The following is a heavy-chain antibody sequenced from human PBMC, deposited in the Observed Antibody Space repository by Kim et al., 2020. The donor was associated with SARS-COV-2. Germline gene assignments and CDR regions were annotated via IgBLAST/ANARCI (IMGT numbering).Heavy chain of an antibody. D-gene: IGHD3-10*01. CDR2: IWYDGSNK. CDR1: GFTFSSYG. J-gene: IGHJ6*02. V-gene: IGHV3-33*06. Sequence: GGSLRLSCAASGFTFSSYGMHWVRQAPGKGLEWVAVIWYDGSNKYYADSVKGRFTISRDNSKNTLYLQMNSLRAEDTAVYYCAKAGGSRWGNYYGSGSSYYYYGMDVWGQGTTVTVSS. CDR3: AKAGGSRWGNYYGSGSSYYYYGMDV.